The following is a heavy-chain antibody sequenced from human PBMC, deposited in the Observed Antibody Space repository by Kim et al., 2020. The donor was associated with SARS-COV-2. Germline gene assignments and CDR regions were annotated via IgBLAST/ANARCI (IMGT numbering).Heavy chain of an antibody. V-gene: IGHV3-23*01. CDR2: INDNGNHT. D-gene: IGHD3-10*01. CDR1: GFTFRSYA. Sequence: GGSLRLSCVASGFTFRSYAMTWVRQAPGKGLEWVAAINDNGNHTKYTDSVRGRFTISRDNSKNTVFLQLNSLSAEDTALYSCAKATRITRYGHDAFDI. J-gene: IGHJ3*02. CDR3: AKATRITRYGHDAFDI.